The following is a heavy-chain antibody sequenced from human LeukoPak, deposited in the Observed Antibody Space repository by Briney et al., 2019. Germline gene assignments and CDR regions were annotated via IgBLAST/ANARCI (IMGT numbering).Heavy chain of an antibody. CDR2: ISAYNGNT. CDR1: GYTFTSYG. CDR3: ASPRHSGSYFDAFDI. D-gene: IGHD1-26*01. V-gene: IGHV1-18*01. Sequence: ASVKVSCKASGYTFTSYGISWVRQAPGQGLERMGWISAYNGNTNYAQKLQGRATITTDTSTSTAYMELRSLRSDDTAVYYCASPRHSGSYFDAFDIWGQGTMVTVSS. J-gene: IGHJ3*02.